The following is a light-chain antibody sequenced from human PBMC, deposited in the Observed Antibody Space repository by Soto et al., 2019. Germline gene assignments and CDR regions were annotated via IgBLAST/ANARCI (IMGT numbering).Light chain of an antibody. J-gene: IGLJ1*01. CDR3: CSYAGSSTFYV. CDR2: RVT. CDR1: SSDVGSYNL. Sequence: SVLTQSASESGSPGQSITIYCTGRSSDVGSYNLVSWYQQHPGKDPKRLIYRVTKRPSGVSNRFSGSKSGNTAPLTISGLQAEDEADYYCCSYAGSSTFYVFGTGTKVTGL. V-gene: IGLV2-23*02.